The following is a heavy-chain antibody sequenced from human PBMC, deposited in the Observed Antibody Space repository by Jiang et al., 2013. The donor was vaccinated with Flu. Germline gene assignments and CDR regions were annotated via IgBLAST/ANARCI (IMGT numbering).Heavy chain of an antibody. CDR3: ARDWGSEVEMATIGLGDY. J-gene: IGHJ4*02. CDR2: ISYDGSNK. D-gene: IGHD5-24*01. Sequence: QLLESGGGVVQPGRSLRLSCAASGFTFSSYAMHWVRQAPGKGLEWVAVISYDGSNKYYADSVKGRFTISRDNSKNTLYLQMNSLRAEDTAVYYCARDWGSEVEMATIGLGDYWGQGTLVTVSS. CDR1: GFTFSSYA. V-gene: IGHV3-30*01.